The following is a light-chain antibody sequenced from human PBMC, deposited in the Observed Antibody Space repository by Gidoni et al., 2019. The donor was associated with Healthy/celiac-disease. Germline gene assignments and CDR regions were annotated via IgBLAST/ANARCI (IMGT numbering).Light chain of an antibody. V-gene: IGKV3-20*01. CDR2: GAS. CDR3: QQYGSSLFT. CDR1: QSVSSSY. Sequence: EIVLTQSPGTLSLSPGERATLSCRASQSVSSSYLAWYQQTPGQAPRLLIYGASSRATGLPDRFSGSGSGTDFTLTISRLEPEDFAVYYCQQYGSSLFTFGPGTKVDIK. J-gene: IGKJ3*01.